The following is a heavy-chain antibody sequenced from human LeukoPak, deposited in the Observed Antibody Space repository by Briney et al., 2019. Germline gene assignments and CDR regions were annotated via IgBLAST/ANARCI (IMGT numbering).Heavy chain of an antibody. J-gene: IGHJ5*02. CDR3: ASSMDIVATGHWFDP. Sequence: ASVKVSCKASGGTFSSYAISWVRQAPGQGLKWMGGIIPIFGTANYAQKFQGRVTITADKSTSTAYMELSSLRSEDTAVYYCASSMDIVATGHWFDPWGQGTLVTVSS. CDR2: IIPIFGTA. V-gene: IGHV1-69*06. D-gene: IGHD5-12*01. CDR1: GGTFSSYA.